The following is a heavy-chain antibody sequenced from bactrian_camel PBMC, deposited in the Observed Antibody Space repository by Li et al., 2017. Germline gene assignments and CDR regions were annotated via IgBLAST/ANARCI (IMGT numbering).Heavy chain of an antibody. CDR2: IFSDGSNT. Sequence: HVQLVESGGGLVQPGGSLRLSCAASGFTFSSYYVSWVRQAPGKGLEWVSTIFSDGSNTYYADSVKGRFTISRDNAKNTVSLQMNGLKPEDTAMYYCAAEWPLAEAQNGFRSRGSLVVRTGEALSRYNDWGQGTQVTVS. D-gene: IGHD5*01. V-gene: IGHV3-2*01. J-gene: IGHJ4*01. CDR1: GFTFSSYY. CDR3: AAEWPLAEAQNGFRSRGSLVVRTGEALSRYND.